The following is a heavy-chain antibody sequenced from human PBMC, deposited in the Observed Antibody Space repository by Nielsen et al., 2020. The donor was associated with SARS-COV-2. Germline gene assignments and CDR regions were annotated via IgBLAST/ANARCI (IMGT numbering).Heavy chain of an antibody. CDR3: AKNPRVEAGWVYFDY. Sequence: GESLKISCAASGFTFSNYAMSWVRQAPGKGLEWVSTISGGGESTRYADSVKGRFTISRDNSKNTLYLQMNSLRAEDTAVYFCAKNPRVEAGWVYFDYWGQGTLVTVSS. D-gene: IGHD1-26*01. V-gene: IGHV3-23*01. CDR2: ISGGGEST. J-gene: IGHJ4*02. CDR1: GFTFSNYA.